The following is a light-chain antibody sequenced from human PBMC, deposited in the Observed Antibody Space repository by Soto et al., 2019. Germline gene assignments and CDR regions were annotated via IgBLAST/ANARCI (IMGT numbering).Light chain of an antibody. CDR1: DSDIGGYNF. CDR2: EVN. CDR3: SSYAGTNNRYV. V-gene: IGLV2-8*01. Sequence: QSVLTQPPSASGSPGQSVTISCTGTDSDIGGYNFVSWYQQHPGKVPKLIIYEVNKRPSGVPDRFSGSKSGNTASLTVSGLQADDEADYYCSSYAGTNNRYVFGTGTKLTVL. J-gene: IGLJ1*01.